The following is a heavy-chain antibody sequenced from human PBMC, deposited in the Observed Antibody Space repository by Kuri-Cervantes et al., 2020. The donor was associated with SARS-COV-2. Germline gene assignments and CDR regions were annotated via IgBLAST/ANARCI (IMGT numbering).Heavy chain of an antibody. CDR1: GGSISTYY. CDR3: ARRTVGHFDL. V-gene: IGHV4-59*08. CDR2: IYHSGST. J-gene: IGHJ2*01. Sequence: GSLRLSCTVSGGSISTYYSSWIRQPPGKGLEWIGSIYHSGSTYYNPSLKSRVTISVDTSKNQFSLKLSSVTAADTAVYYCARRTVGHFDLWGRGTLVTVSS. D-gene: IGHD3-16*01.